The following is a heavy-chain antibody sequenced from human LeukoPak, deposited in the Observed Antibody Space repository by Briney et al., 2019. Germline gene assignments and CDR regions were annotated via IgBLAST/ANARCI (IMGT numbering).Heavy chain of an antibody. D-gene: IGHD3-22*01. J-gene: IGHJ4*02. CDR2: ISAYNGNT. CDR1: GYTFTSYG. Sequence: ASVKVSCKASGYTFTSYGISWVRQAPGQGLEWMGWISAYNGNTNYAQKLQGRVTMTTDTSTSTAYMELRSLRSDDTAVYYCARPTYYYDSSGYYLTPGFDYWGQGTLVTVSS. CDR3: ARPTYYYDSSGYYLTPGFDY. V-gene: IGHV1-18*01.